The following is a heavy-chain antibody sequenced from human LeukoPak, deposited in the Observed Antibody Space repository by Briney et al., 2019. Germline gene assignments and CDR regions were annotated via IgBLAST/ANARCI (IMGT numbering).Heavy chain of an antibody. J-gene: IGHJ4*02. V-gene: IGHV1-2*06. D-gene: IGHD3-10*01. Sequence: ASVKVSCKASGYSFGDYPMHWVRQAPGQGLEWMGRINSNSGGTNYAQNFQGRVTMTRDTSINTVYMEVSGLTSDDTAVYYCARGGSGSGYLYYFDYWGQGTLVSVSS. CDR3: ARGGSGSGYLYYFDY. CDR2: INSNSGGT. CDR1: GYSFGDYP.